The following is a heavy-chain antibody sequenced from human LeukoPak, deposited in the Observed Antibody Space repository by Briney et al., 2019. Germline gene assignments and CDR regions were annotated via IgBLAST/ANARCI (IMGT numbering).Heavy chain of an antibody. CDR1: GFTFDDYG. Sequence: PGGSLRLSCAASGFTFDDYGMSWVRQAPGKGLEWVSGINWSGGSTGYADSVKGRLTISRDNSKNTLYLQMNSLRAEDTAVYYCAKVFRSHFLGGKRAYYFDYWGQGTLVIVSS. CDR3: AKVFRSHFLGGKRAYYFDY. V-gene: IGHV3-20*04. D-gene: IGHD3-16*01. J-gene: IGHJ4*02. CDR2: INWSGGST.